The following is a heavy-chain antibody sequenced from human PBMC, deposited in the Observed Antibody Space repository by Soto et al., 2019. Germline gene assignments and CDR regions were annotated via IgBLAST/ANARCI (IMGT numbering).Heavy chain of an antibody. CDR2: INHSRST. V-gene: IGHV4-34*01. J-gene: IGHJ4*02. CDR1: GGSFSGYY. Sequence: SETLSLTCAVYGGSFSGYYWSWIRQPPGKGLEWIGEINHSRSTNYNPSLKSRVTISVDTSKNQFSLKLSSVTAADTAVYYCARGSNDIDYWGQGTLVTVSS. D-gene: IGHD1-1*01. CDR3: ARGSNDIDY.